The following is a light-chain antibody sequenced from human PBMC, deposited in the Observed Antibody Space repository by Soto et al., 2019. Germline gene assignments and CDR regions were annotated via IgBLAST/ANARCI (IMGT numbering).Light chain of an antibody. CDR1: QSVSSY. J-gene: IGKJ4*01. CDR2: DAS. Sequence: EIVLTHSPATLSLSPGERATLSCRASQSVSSYLAWYQQKPGQAPRLLIYDASNRATGIPARFSGSGSGTDFTLTISSLEPEDFAVYCCQQRSNWPPGLTFGGGTKVEIK. V-gene: IGKV3-11*01. CDR3: QQRSNWPPGLT.